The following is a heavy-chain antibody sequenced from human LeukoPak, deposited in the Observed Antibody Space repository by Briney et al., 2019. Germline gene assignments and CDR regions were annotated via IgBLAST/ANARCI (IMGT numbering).Heavy chain of an antibody. V-gene: IGHV3-66*02. CDR3: AKDRPSYSSSWYDAFDI. D-gene: IGHD6-13*01. CDR1: GFTVSSNY. Sequence: GGSLRLSCAASGFTVSSNYMSWVRQAPGKGLEWVSVIYSGGSTYYADSVKGRFTISRDNSKNTLYLQMNSLRAEDTAVYYCAKDRPSYSSSWYDAFDIWGQGTMVTVSS. CDR2: IYSGGST. J-gene: IGHJ3*02.